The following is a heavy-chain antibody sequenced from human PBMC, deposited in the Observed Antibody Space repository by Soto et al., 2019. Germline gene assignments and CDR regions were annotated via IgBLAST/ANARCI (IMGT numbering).Heavy chain of an antibody. CDR1: GFTFDDYA. Sequence: EVQLVESGGGLVQPGRSLRLSCAASGFTFDDYAMHWVRQAPGKGLEWVSGISWNSGSIGYADSVKGRFTISRDNAKNSLYLQMNSLSAEATALYYCAKAIDYYGSGSYSGAFDIWGQGTMVTVSS. V-gene: IGHV3-9*01. CDR2: ISWNSGSI. J-gene: IGHJ3*02. D-gene: IGHD3-10*01. CDR3: AKAIDYYGSGSYSGAFDI.